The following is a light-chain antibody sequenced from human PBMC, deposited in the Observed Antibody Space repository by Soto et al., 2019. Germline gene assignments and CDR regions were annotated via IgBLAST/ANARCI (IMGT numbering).Light chain of an antibody. Sequence: QSALTQPASVSGSPGQSITISCTGTSSDVGGYNYVSWYQQHPDKAPKLMIYEVTERPSGVPDRFSGSKSGNTASLTVSGLQAEDEADYYCCSYAGSNNYVFGTGTKLTVL. V-gene: IGLV2-8*01. J-gene: IGLJ1*01. CDR2: EVT. CDR1: SSDVGGYNY. CDR3: CSYAGSNNYV.